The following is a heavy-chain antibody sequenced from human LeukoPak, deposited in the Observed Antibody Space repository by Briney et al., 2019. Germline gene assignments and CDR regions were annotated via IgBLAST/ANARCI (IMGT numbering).Heavy chain of an antibody. D-gene: IGHD3-22*01. Sequence: GGSLRLSCAASGFTFDDYAMHWVRQAPGKGLEWVSGINWNSGSIRYADSVKGRFTISRDNAKNSLYLQMNSLRADDTALYYCVKGPAYYYDSNGSNFDYWGQGTLVTVSS. CDR2: INWNSGSI. CDR3: VKGPAYYYDSNGSNFDY. V-gene: IGHV3-9*01. J-gene: IGHJ4*02. CDR1: GFTFDDYA.